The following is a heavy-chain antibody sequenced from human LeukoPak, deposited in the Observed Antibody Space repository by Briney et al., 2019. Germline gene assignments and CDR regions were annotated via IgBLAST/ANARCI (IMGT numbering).Heavy chain of an antibody. D-gene: IGHD6-13*01. Sequence: ASVKASCEASGYTFTSYGISWVRQAPGQGLEWMGWISAYNGNTNYAQKLQGRVTMTTDTSTSTAYMELRSLRSDDTAVYYCAGGVAAAGTGKYYYYGMDVWGKGTTVTVSS. V-gene: IGHV1-18*04. CDR3: AGGVAAAGTGKYYYYGMDV. CDR1: GYTFTSYG. CDR2: ISAYNGNT. J-gene: IGHJ6*04.